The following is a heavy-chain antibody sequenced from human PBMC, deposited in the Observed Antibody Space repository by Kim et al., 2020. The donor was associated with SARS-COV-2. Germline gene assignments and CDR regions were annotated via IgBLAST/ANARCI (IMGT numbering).Heavy chain of an antibody. CDR3: ARGVSSAWTLRAWFDP. D-gene: IGHD3-22*01. CDR2: VDHSGTT. Sequence: SETLSLTCVVSGVSISSSRCWSWVRQPPGKGLEWIGEVDHSGTTSYNVSLKSRVTISVDKSKNQFSLRLNSVSAADTAVYYCARGVSSAWTLRAWFDPWGQGILVTVSP. CDR1: GVSISSSRC. J-gene: IGHJ5*02. V-gene: IGHV4-4*02.